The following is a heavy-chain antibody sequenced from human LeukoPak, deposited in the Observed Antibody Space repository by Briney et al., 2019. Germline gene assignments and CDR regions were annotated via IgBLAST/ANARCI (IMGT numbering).Heavy chain of an antibody. V-gene: IGHV3-30*01. J-gene: IGHJ4*02. CDR1: GFTFSSYA. CDR3: ARDLGGYDFWSGSLDY. CDR2: ISYDGSNK. Sequence: GGSLRLSCAASGFTFSSYAMHWVRQAPGKGLEWVAVISYDGSNKYYADSVKGRFTISRDNSKNTLYLQMNSLRAEDTAVYYCARDLGGYDFWSGSLDYWGQGTLATVSS. D-gene: IGHD3-3*01.